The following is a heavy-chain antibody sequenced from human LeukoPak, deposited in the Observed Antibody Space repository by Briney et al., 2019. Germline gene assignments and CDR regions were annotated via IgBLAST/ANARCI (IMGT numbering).Heavy chain of an antibody. CDR1: GFTFDDYG. V-gene: IGHV3-30*02. Sequence: GGSLRLSCAAFGFTFDDYGMHWVRQAPGKGLEWVAFIRYDGSNKYYADSVKGRFTISRDNSKNTLYLQMNSLRAEDTAVYYCASGSYYSITYYFDYWGQGTLVTVSS. CDR3: ASGSYYSITYYFDY. D-gene: IGHD3-10*01. CDR2: IRYDGSNK. J-gene: IGHJ4*02.